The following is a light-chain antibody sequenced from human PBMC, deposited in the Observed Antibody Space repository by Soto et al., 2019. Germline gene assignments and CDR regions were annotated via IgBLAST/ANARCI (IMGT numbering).Light chain of an antibody. V-gene: IGLV1-44*01. Sequence: QSVLTQPPSASGTPGQRVTIFCSGSSSNIGRNPVNWYQQFPGTAPQVLIYHNNQRPSGAPDRFTASKSGTSASLAVSGLQAEDEAEYYCAVWDDSLSGVVFGGGTKLTVL. CDR2: HNN. J-gene: IGLJ2*01. CDR3: AVWDDSLSGVV. CDR1: SSNIGRNP.